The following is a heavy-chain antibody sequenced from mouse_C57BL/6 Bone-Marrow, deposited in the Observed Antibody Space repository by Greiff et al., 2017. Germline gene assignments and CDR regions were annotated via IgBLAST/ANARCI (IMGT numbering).Heavy chain of an antibody. D-gene: IGHD2-3*01. J-gene: IGHJ1*03. CDR2: IDPSDSET. CDR3: ARHDGYLLYWYFDV. Sequence: VQLQQPGAELVRPGSSVKLSCKASGYTFTSYWMHWVKQRPIQGLEWIGNIDPSDSETHYNQKFKDKATLTVDKSSSTAYMQLSSLTSEDSAVYYCARHDGYLLYWYFDVWGTGTTVTVSS. V-gene: IGHV1-52*01. CDR1: GYTFTSYW.